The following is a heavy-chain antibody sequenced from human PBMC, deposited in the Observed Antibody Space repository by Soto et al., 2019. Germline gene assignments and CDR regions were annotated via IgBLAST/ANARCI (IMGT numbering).Heavy chain of an antibody. D-gene: IGHD6-19*01. V-gene: IGHV6-1*01. CDR3: TRVKAVDGYPFDF. CDR1: GDIVSSNSAS. CDR2: TYYRSKWFS. J-gene: IGHJ3*01. Sequence: PSQTLSLTCAISGDIVSSNSASWNWIRQPPSRGLEWLGRTYYRSKWFSDYAVSVKSRITNTPDTSKNQFSLQLSSVTPEDPAMYYCTRVKAVDGYPFDFWGQGTMVTVS.